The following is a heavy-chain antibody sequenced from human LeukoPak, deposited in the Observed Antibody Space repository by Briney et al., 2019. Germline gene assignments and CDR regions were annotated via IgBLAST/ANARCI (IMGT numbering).Heavy chain of an antibody. J-gene: IGHJ5*02. Sequence: SETLSLTCTVSGDSISSYFWSWIRQPPGKGLEWIGYAHSSGSTNYNPSLKSRVTISADASKNQFSLNLRSVTAADTAAYYCARDSHSIDIATPGGFDPWGQGTLVTVSS. D-gene: IGHD1-26*01. CDR2: AHSSGST. CDR1: GDSISSYF. CDR3: ARDSHSIDIATPGGFDP. V-gene: IGHV4-59*01.